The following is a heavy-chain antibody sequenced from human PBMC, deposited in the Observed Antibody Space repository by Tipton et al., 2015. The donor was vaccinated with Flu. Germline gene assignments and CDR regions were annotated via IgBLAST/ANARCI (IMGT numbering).Heavy chain of an antibody. CDR2: VFDNWST. Sequence: TLSLTCTVSGGSISSYYWSWIRQPPGKGLEWLGYVFDNWSTSYNPSLKSRVAISVDTSKNQVPLKLQSVTAADAAVYYCARADTIGRWLQLFYWGQGTLVTVTS. CDR3: ARADTIGRWLQLFY. V-gene: IGHV4-59*01. D-gene: IGHD5-24*01. J-gene: IGHJ4*02. CDR1: GGSISSYY.